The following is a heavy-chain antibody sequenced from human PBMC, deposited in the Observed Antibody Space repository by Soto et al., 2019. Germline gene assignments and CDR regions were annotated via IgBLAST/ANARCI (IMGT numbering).Heavy chain of an antibody. J-gene: IGHJ3*02. D-gene: IGHD2-15*01. CDR1: GFTFSSYW. Sequence: GGSLRLSCAASGFTFSSYWMHWVRQAPGKGLVWVSRINSDGSSTSYADSVKGRFTISRDNAKNTLYLQMNSLRAEDTAVYYCAVLGYCSGGSCYAGAFDIWGQGTMVTV. CDR2: INSDGSST. V-gene: IGHV3-74*01. CDR3: AVLGYCSGGSCYAGAFDI.